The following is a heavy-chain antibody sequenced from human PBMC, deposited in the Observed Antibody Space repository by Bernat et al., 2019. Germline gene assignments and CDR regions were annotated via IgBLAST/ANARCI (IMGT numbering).Heavy chain of an antibody. J-gene: IGHJ6*02. D-gene: IGHD5-12*01. CDR2: IKQDGSEK. CDR3: AREEFFEQWISYGTYDKLFHGMDV. Sequence: SCAASGFTSSSYSMIWVRQAPGNWLDLVANIKQDGSEKYYVDSVKGRFTISRDNTKNSLFLQMNSLRADDTAVYYCAREEFFEQWISYGTYDKLFHGMDVWGQGTTV. V-gene: IGHV3-7*03. CDR1: GFTSSSYS.